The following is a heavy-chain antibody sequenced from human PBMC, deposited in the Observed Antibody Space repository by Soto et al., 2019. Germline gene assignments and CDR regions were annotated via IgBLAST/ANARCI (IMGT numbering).Heavy chain of an antibody. Sequence: QVQLQESGPGLVKPSQTLSLTCTVSGGSISSGGYYWSWIRQHPGKGLERIGYIYYSGSTYYNPSLKRRVTISVVTSKNPFSLNLSSVTAADTAVYYCPRVRSGGSSFDIWGQGTMVTVSS. J-gene: IGHJ3*02. CDR3: PRVRSGGSSFDI. CDR1: GGSISSGGYY. CDR2: IYYSGST. D-gene: IGHD2-15*01. V-gene: IGHV4-31*03.